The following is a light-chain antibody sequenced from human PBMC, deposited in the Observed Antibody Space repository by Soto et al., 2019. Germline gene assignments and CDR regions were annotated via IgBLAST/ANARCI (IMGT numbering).Light chain of an antibody. Sequence: QSALTQPASVSGSPGQSITISCTGTSSDVGGYNYVSWYQQRPGKAPKLMIYEVTNRPSGVSNRFSGSKSGNTASLTISGLHAEDEADYYCTSYTSSSTLKVFGGGTQLTVL. CDR2: EVT. J-gene: IGLJ3*02. CDR3: TSYTSSSTLKV. CDR1: SSDVGGYNY. V-gene: IGLV2-14*01.